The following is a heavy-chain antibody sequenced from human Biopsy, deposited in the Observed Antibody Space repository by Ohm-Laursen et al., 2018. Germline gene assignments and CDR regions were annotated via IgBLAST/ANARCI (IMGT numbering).Heavy chain of an antibody. V-gene: IGHV1-69*06. CDR3: ATKLTGYFHH. J-gene: IGHJ1*01. CDR1: GYSFSTYD. CDR2: NIPILGTG. Sequence: SSVKVSCKASGYSFSTYDVNWVRQARGQGLEWLGGNIPILGTGNYAQKFQDRVTVAADTSTSTATMELRSLRSDDTAVYYCATKLTGYFHHWGQGTLVIVSS. D-gene: IGHD3-9*01.